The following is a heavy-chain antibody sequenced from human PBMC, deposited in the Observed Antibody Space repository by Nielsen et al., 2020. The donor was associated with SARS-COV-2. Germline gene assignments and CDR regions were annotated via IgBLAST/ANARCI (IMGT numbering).Heavy chain of an antibody. CDR3: ARRGREQQLETFDY. J-gene: IGHJ4*02. CDR1: GDSISNSSYY. D-gene: IGHD6-13*01. CDR2: IYYSGST. V-gene: IGHV4-39*01. Sequence: SETPSLTCTVSGDSISNSSYYWGWIRQPPGKGLEWIGSIYYSGSTYYNPSLKSRVTISVDTSKNQFSLKLSSVTAADTAVYYCARRGREQQLETFDYWGQGTLVTVSS.